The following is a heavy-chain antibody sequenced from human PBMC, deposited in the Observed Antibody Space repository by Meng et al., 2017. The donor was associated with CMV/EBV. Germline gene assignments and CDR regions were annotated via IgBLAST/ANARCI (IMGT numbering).Heavy chain of an antibody. CDR3: ARGYSAYDYRGANWFDP. D-gene: IGHD5-12*01. CDR1: FTFSSYG. V-gene: IGHV3-30*19. J-gene: IGHJ5*02. Sequence: FTFSSYGMHWVRQAPGKGLEWVTIISYDGSNKYYADSVKGRFTSSRDNSNNTLYLQMNSLRAEDTAVYYCARGYSAYDYRGANWFDPWGQGTLVTVSS. CDR2: ISYDGSNK.